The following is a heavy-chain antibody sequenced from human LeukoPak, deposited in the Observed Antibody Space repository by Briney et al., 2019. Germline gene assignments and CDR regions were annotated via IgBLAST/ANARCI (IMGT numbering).Heavy chain of an antibody. D-gene: IGHD6-13*01. J-gene: IGHJ4*02. CDR3: ATSNGIAAVVVFDY. CDR1: GYTLTELS. CDR2: FDPEDGET. Sequence: ASVKVSCKVSGYTLTELSMHWVRQAPGKGLEWMGGFDPEDGETIYAQKFQGRVTMTEDTSTDTAYMELSSLRPEDTAVYYCATSNGIAAVVVFDYWGQGTLVTVSS. V-gene: IGHV1-24*01.